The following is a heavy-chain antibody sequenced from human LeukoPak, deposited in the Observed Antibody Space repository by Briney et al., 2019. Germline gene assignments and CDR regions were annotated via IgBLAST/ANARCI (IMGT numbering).Heavy chain of an antibody. CDR1: GLTVSSSY. J-gene: IGHJ4*02. CDR2: IYIGDNP. Sequence: TGGSLRLSCAASGLTVSSSYMSWVRQAPGKGLEWVSIIYIGDNPHYADSVKGRFTISRHNSKNTLYLQMNNLRDEDTAVYYCARVRPWVFDYWGQGTLVTVSS. V-gene: IGHV3-53*04. CDR3: ARVRPWVFDY.